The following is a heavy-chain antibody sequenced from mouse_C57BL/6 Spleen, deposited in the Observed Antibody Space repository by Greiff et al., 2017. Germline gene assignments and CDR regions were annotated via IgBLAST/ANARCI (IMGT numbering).Heavy chain of an antibody. J-gene: IGHJ3*01. CDR2: IHPNSGST. CDR1: GYTFTSYW. V-gene: IGHV1-64*01. Sequence: QVQLQQPGAELVKPGASVKLSCKASGYTFTSYWMHWVKQRPGQGLEWIGMIHPNSGSTNYNEKFKSKATLTVDKSSSTAYMQLSSLTSEDSSVYYCATAKPGQWGFAYWGQGTLVTVSA. D-gene: IGHD3-3*01. CDR3: ATAKPGQWGFAY.